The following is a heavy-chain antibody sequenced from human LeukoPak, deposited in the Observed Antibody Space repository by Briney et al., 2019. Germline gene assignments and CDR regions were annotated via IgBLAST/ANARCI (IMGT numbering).Heavy chain of an antibody. V-gene: IGHV5-51*01. Sequence: GESLKISCKGSGYSFTSYWIGWVRQMPGKGLEWMGIIYPGDSDTRYSPSFQGQVTISADKSISTAYLQWSSLKASDTAMYYCARIYCSGGSCYLNWFDPWGQGTLVTVSS. CDR3: ARIYCSGGSCYLNWFDP. CDR1: GYSFTSYW. D-gene: IGHD2-15*01. CDR2: IYPGDSDT. J-gene: IGHJ5*02.